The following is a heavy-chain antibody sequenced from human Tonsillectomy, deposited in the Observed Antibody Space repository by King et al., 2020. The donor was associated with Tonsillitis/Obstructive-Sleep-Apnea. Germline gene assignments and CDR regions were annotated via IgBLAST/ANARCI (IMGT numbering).Heavy chain of an antibody. V-gene: IGHV3-64D*06. CDR2: ISGNGGST. J-gene: IGHJ4*02. Sequence: VQLVESGGGLVQPGGSLRLSCSASGFTFSSYAMHWVRQAPGRGLEYLSTISGNGGSTYYTDSVKGRFTISRDNSKNTLYLQMSSLTVEDTAVYYCVKVKGASSGWYWEEGNFDYWGQGTLVTVSS. CDR1: GFTFSSYA. D-gene: IGHD6-19*01. CDR3: VKVKGASSGWYWEEGNFDY.